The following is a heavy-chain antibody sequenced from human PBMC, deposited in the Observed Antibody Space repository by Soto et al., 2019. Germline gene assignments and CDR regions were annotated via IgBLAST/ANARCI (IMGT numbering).Heavy chain of an antibody. V-gene: IGHV1-2*02. CDR3: ARDPIRGGVPYFFDF. CDR2: VNPDTGVA. D-gene: IGHD3-16*01. CDR1: GYTFTDYF. J-gene: IGHJ4*02. Sequence: GASVKVSFKASGYTFTDYFVHWLRLAPGQGLEWMGWVNPDTGVATFPQKFQGRVTVTRDASINTDYMELTHLTSEDTGIYYCARDPIRGGVPYFFDFWGRGTQVTVSS.